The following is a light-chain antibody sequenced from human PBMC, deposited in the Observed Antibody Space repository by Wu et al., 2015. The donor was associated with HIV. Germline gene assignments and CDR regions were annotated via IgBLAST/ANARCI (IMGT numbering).Light chain of an antibody. CDR2: GAS. V-gene: IGKV1-27*01. J-gene: IGKJ1*01. CDR3: QRYNSGPRT. Sequence: DGHLTQSPSSLSASVGDRVTITCQTSLSISTYLAWYQHKPGNAPKVLISGASTLQSGVSSRFSGSGSGIKFTLTIDNLQPEDAAVYYCQRYNSGPRTFGPGTKVE. CDR1: LSISTY.